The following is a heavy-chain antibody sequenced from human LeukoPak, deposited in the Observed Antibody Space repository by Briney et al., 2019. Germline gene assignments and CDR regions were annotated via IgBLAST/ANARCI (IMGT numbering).Heavy chain of an antibody. Sequence: GGSLRLSCAASGFTFSSYAMSWVRQAPGKGLEWVSDISGSGGSTYYADSVKGRFTISRDNSKNTLYLQMNSLRAEDTAVYYCAKVGWLVKGIDYWGQGTLVTVSS. V-gene: IGHV3-23*01. J-gene: IGHJ4*02. D-gene: IGHD6-19*01. CDR1: GFTFSSYA. CDR2: ISGSGGST. CDR3: AKVGWLVKGIDY.